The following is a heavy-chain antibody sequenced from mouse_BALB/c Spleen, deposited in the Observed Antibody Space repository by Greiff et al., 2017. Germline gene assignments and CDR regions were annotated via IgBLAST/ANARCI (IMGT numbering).Heavy chain of an antibody. J-gene: IGHJ3*01. V-gene: IGHV2-9*02. CDR1: GFSLTSYG. CDR3: ARDPYERFAY. CDR2: IWAGGST. D-gene: IGHD2-3*01. Sequence: QVQLKESGPGLVAPSQSLSITCTVSGFSLTSYGVHWVRPPPGKGLEWLGVIWAGGSTNYNSALMSRLSISKDNSKSQVFLKMNSLQTDDTAMYYCARDPYERFAYWGQGTLVTVSA.